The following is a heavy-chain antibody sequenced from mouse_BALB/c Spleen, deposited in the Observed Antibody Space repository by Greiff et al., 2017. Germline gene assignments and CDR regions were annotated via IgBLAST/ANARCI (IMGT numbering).Heavy chain of an antibody. CDR3: VREISYAMDY. Sequence: LVESGPGLVAPSQSLSITCTVSGFSLTSYDISWIRQPPGKGLEWLGVIWTGGGTNYNSAFMSRLSISKDNSKSQVFLKMNSLQTDDTAIYYCVREISYAMDYWGQGTSVTVSS. J-gene: IGHJ4*01. V-gene: IGHV2-9-2*01. CDR2: IWTGGGT. CDR1: GFSLTSYD.